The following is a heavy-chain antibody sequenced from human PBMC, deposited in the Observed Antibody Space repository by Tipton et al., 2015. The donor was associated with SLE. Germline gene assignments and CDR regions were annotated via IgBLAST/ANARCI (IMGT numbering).Heavy chain of an antibody. Sequence: GSLRLSCVASGFNFSNYWMSWVRQAPGEGLQWVANIDQGGDERYYADSARGRFTISRDNAKNTLYLQMNSLRAEDTAVYYCARGGSGYISVWGQGTLVTVSS. D-gene: IGHD6-19*01. J-gene: IGHJ4*02. CDR1: GFNFSNYW. CDR3: ARGGSGYISV. V-gene: IGHV3-7*01. CDR2: IDQGGDER.